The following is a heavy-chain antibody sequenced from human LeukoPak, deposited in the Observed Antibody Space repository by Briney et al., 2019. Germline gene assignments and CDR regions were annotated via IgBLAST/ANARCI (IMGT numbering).Heavy chain of an antibody. CDR2: ITWDGGRT. CDR3: AKGRRTGFVDY. Sequence: GGSLRLSCAASGFTFDDYTMHWVRQAPGKGLEWVSLITWDGGRTFYADSVKGRFTVSRDNSKSLLFLQMESLRHDDTGIYYCAKGRRTGFVDYWGQGALVTVSS. V-gene: IGHV3-43*01. J-gene: IGHJ4*02. CDR1: GFTFDDYT. D-gene: IGHD1-1*01.